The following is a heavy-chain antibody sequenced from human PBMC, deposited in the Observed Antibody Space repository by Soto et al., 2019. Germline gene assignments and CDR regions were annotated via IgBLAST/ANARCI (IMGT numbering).Heavy chain of an antibody. D-gene: IGHD2-21*01. CDR3: ARVCGGDGCLGHAQ. CDR2: IWYDGSNK. V-gene: IGHV3-33*01. Sequence: GGSLRLSCAASGFTFSSYGMHWVRQAPGKGLEWVAVIWYDGSNKYYADSVKGRFTISRDNSKNTLYLQMNSLRVEDTAVYYCARVCGGDGCLGHAQWGQGTLVTVSS. CDR1: GFTFSSYG. J-gene: IGHJ4*02.